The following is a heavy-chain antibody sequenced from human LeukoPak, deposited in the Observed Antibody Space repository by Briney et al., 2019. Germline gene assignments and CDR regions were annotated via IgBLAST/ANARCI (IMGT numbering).Heavy chain of an antibody. CDR2: ISSSGSYK. CDR3: ASGFFSHIVVVTASSPVDY. CDR1: GFSFSDSY. D-gene: IGHD2-21*02. Sequence: TGGSLRLSCAASGFSFSDSYMTWIRQAPGKGLEWVSYISSSGSYKDYADSVKGRFAISRDNGKNSLFLQMNSLRAEDTAVYYCASGFFSHIVVVTASSPVDYWGQGTLVTVSS. V-gene: IGHV3-11*06. J-gene: IGHJ4*02.